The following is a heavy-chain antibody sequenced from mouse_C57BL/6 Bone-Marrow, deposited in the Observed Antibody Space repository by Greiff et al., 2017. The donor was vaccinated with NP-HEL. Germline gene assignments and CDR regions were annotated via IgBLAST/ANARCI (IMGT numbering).Heavy chain of an antibody. D-gene: IGHD5-1*01. CDR2: ISNGGGST. CDR1: GFTFSDYY. Sequence: DVKLVESGGGLVQPGGSLKLSCAASGFTFSDYYMYWVRQTPEKRLEWVAYISNGGGSTYYPDTVKGRFTISRDNAKNTLYLQMSRLKSEDTAMYYCARRSTYFDYWGQGTTLTVSS. CDR3: ARRSTYFDY. J-gene: IGHJ2*01. V-gene: IGHV5-12*01.